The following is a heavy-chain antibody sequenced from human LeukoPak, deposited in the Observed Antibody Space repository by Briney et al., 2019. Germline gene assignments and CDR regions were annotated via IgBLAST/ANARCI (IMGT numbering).Heavy chain of an antibody. J-gene: IGHJ4*02. D-gene: IGHD3-3*01. CDR1: GYSISSGYY. CDR2: IYHSGST. Sequence: SETLSLTCTVSGYSISSGYYWGWIRQPPGKGLEWIGSIYHSGSTYYNPSLKSRVTISVDTSKNQFSLRLTSMTAADTAVYYCAREIFGARAFEYWGQGILVTVSS. CDR3: AREIFGARAFEY. V-gene: IGHV4-38-2*02.